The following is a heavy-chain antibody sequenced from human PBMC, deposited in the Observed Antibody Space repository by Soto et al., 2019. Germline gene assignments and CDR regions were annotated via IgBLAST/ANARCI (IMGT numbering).Heavy chain of an antibody. CDR3: PRDSVTAPLLYGMDV. D-gene: IGHD5-18*01. Sequence: GGCRRLSRAACGLTVSSTYISWVRQAHGNGLEWVSVTYTGGSTYYADSVKGRFTIPRDTSKNTLYLQMNSLRAKDTAVYYCPRDSVTAPLLYGMDVWGQGTTVTGSS. V-gene: IGHV3-53*01. CDR2: TYTGGST. CDR1: GLTVSSTY. J-gene: IGHJ6*02.